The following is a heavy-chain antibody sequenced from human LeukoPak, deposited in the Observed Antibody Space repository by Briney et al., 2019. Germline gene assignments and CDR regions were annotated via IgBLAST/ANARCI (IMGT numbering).Heavy chain of an antibody. D-gene: IGHD5-18*01. CDR2: ITHVGST. V-gene: IGHV4-61*03. CDR3: ARGRRYSYGYGADTFDI. CDR1: GGSVSSGSYY. J-gene: IGHJ3*02. Sequence: KPSETLSLTCTVSGGSVSSGSYYWSWIRQPPGKGLEWIGEITHVGSTSYNPSLKSRVTTSIDTSKNHFSLRLSSVTAADTAVYYCARGRRYSYGYGADTFDIWGQGTMITVSS.